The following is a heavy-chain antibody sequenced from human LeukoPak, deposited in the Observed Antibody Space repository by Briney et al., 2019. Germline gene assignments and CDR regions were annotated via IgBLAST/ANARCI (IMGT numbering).Heavy chain of an antibody. CDR1: GFTVSSNY. CDR2: ITDSGRST. V-gene: IGHV3-23*01. CDR3: AKEGSMVATFNYFNY. Sequence: GGSLRLSCAVSGFTVSSNYMSWVRQAPGKGLEWVSAITDSGRSTYYADSVKGRFTISRDNSKNTLYLQMNSLRAEDTAVYYCAKEGSMVATFNYFNYWGQGTLVTVSS. D-gene: IGHD5-12*01. J-gene: IGHJ4*02.